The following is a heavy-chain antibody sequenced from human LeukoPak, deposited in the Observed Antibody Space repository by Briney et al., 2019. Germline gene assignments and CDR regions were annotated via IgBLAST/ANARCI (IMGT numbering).Heavy chain of an antibody. J-gene: IGHJ3*02. CDR1: GGSFSGYY. V-gene: IGHV4-34*01. CDR2: INHSGST. CDR3: ARVGGGDDAFDI. D-gene: IGHD2-21*01. Sequence: SETLSLTCSVYGGSFSGYYWSWIRQPPGKGLEWIGEINHSGSTNYNPSLKSRVTISVDTSKNQFSLKLSSVTAADTAVYYCARVGGGDDAFDIWGQGTMVTVSS.